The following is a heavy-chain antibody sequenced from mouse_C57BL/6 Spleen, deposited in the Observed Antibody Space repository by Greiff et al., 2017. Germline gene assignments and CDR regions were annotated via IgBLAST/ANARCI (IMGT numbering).Heavy chain of an antibody. CDR3: ARGEALYYGSSPWFAY. CDR2: INYDGSST. CDR1: GFTFSDYY. Sequence: EVQVVESEGGLVQPGSSMKLSCTASGFTFSDYYMAWVRQVPEKGLEWVANINYDGSSTNYLDSLKSRFNISRDNAENILYLQMSRLKSEDTATYYGARGEALYYGSSPWFAYWGQGTLVTVSA. J-gene: IGHJ3*01. D-gene: IGHD1-1*01. V-gene: IGHV5-16*01.